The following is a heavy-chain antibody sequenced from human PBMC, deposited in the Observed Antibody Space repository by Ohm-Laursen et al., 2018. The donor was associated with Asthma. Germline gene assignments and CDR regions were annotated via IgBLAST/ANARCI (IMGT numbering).Heavy chain of an antibody. D-gene: IGHD6-13*01. Sequence: SVKVSCKASGYTFTGYYMHWVRQAPGQGLEWMGRINPNSGGTNYAQKFQGRVTMTRDTSISTAYMELSRLRSDDTAVYYCARADIAAAGTDAFDIWGQGTMVTVSS. V-gene: IGHV1-2*06. J-gene: IGHJ3*02. CDR2: INPNSGGT. CDR3: ARADIAAAGTDAFDI. CDR1: GYTFTGYY.